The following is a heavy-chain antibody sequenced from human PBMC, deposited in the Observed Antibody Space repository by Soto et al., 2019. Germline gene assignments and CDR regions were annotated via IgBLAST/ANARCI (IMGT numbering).Heavy chain of an antibody. Sequence: QVQLVQSGAEVKKPGSSVKVSCKASGDTFTTNSLNWVRQAPGQGREWMGGIIPVVGTTKYAQKYQDRVTITGDKPTNTAYMELSSLRSDDTAVYYCARGLLYATTYFDYWGQGTPVTVSS. D-gene: IGHD2-8*01. CDR2: IIPVVGTT. J-gene: IGHJ4*02. CDR3: ARGLLYATTYFDY. CDR1: GDTFTTNS. V-gene: IGHV1-69*06.